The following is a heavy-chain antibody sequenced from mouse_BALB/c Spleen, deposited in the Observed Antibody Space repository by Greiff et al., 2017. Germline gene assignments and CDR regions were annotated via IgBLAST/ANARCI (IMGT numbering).Heavy chain of an antibody. CDR3: TRPYGNFFDY. V-gene: IGHV6-6*02. D-gene: IGHD2-10*02. Sequence: EVKLMESGGGLVQPGGSMKLSCVASGFTFSNYCMNWVRQSPEKGLEWVAEIRLKSNNYATHYAESVKGRFTISRDDSKSSVYLQMNNLRAEDTGIYYCTRPYGNFFDYWGQGTTLTVSS. J-gene: IGHJ2*01. CDR2: IRLKSNNYAT. CDR1: GFTFSNYC.